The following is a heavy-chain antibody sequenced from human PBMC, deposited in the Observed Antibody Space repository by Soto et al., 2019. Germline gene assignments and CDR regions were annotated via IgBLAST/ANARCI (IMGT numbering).Heavy chain of an antibody. CDR2: IYSGGPT. CDR1: GFTVSSNY. CDR3: ARGYCSSNSCGGAIDC. Sequence: EVQLVESGGGLIQPGGSLRLSCAASGFTVSSNYMSWVRQAPGKGLEWVSVIYSGGPTYYTDSVKGRFTTSRDNSKNKLYLQMNSLRVEDTAVYYCARGYCSSNSCGGAIDCWGQGSLVTVSS. J-gene: IGHJ4*02. D-gene: IGHD2-2*01. V-gene: IGHV3-53*01.